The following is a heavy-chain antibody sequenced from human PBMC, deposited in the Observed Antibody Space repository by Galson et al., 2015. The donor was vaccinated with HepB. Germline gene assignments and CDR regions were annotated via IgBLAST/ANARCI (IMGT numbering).Heavy chain of an antibody. Sequence: SLRLSCAASGFTFDDYAMHWVRQAPGKGLEWVSGISWNSGSIGYADSVKGRFTISRGNAKNSLYLQMNSLRAEDTALYYCAKDIGAAAILWYFDLWGRGTLVTVSS. CDR1: GFTFDDYA. CDR2: ISWNSGSI. D-gene: IGHD2-2*02. CDR3: AKDIGAAAILWYFDL. V-gene: IGHV3-9*01. J-gene: IGHJ2*01.